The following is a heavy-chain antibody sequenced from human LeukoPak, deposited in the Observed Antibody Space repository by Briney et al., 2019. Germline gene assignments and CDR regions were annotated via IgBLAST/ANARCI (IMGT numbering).Heavy chain of an antibody. V-gene: IGHV3-23*01. CDR1: GFTFSSYA. D-gene: IGHD3-10*01. CDR2: ISGSGGST. CDR3: AKDLEEGYYGSGSYSFDY. J-gene: IGHJ4*02. Sequence: GGPLRLSCAASGFTFSSYAMSWVRQAPGKGLEWVSAISGSGGSTYYADSVKGRFTISRDNSKNTLYLQMNSLRAEDTAVYYCAKDLEEGYYGSGSYSFDYWGQGTLVTVSS.